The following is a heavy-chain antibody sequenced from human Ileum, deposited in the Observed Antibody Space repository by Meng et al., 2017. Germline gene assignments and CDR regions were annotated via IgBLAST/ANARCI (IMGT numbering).Heavy chain of an antibody. Sequence: SETLSLTCTVSGGSISSGSYYWGWIRQPPGKGLEWIGNMYYSGNTYYNPSLKSRVTISVDTSKNKFSLKLSYVTAADTAMYYCARGSGSYGSKLDYWGQGTLVTVSS. J-gene: IGHJ4*02. CDR2: MYYSGNT. CDR3: ARGSGSYGSKLDY. D-gene: IGHD1-26*01. V-gene: IGHV4-39*07. CDR1: GGSISSGSYY.